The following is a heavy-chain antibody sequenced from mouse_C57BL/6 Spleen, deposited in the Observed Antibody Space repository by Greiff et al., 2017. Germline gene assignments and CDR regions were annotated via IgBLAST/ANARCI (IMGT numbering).Heavy chain of an antibody. V-gene: IGHV1-81*01. CDR2: LYPRSGNT. CDR1: AYTFTSYG. CDR3: ARASITTVVATDYAMDY. J-gene: IGHJ4*01. Sequence: QVQLQQSGAELARPGASVKLSCKASAYTFTSYGISWVKQRTGQGLEWIGELYPRSGNTYYNEKFKGKATLTADKSSSTAYMELRSLTSEDSAVYFCARASITTVVATDYAMDYWGQGTSVTVSS. D-gene: IGHD1-1*01.